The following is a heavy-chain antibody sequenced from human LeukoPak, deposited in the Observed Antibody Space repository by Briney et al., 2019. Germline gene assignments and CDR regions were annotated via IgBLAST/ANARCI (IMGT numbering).Heavy chain of an antibody. CDR2: ISSSSSTI. D-gene: IGHD7-27*01. Sequence: GGSLRLSCAASGFTFSSYSMNRVRQAPGKGLEWVSYISSSSSTIYYADSVKGRFTISRDNAKNSLYLQMNSLRAEDTAVYYCARGWGINWFDPWGQGTLVTVSS. J-gene: IGHJ5*02. CDR3: ARGWGINWFDP. V-gene: IGHV3-48*04. CDR1: GFTFSSYS.